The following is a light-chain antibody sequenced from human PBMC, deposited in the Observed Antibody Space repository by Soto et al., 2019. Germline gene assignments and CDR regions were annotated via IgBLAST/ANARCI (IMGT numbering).Light chain of an antibody. V-gene: IGKV1-5*01. CDR2: DAS. J-gene: IGKJ2*01. CDR1: QSISNW. CDR3: HQYYSYVYT. Sequence: DIQMTQSPSTLSPSVGDRVTITCRASQSISNWLAWFQQKPGKAPKLLIYDASNLESGVPSRFSGSGSATEFTLTISSLQPDDFATYYCHQYYSYVYTFGQGTKVEIK.